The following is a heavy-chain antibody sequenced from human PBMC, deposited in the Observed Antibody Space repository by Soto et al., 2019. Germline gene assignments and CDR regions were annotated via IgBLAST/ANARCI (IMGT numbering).Heavy chain of an antibody. Sequence: PGGSLRLSCSASRFTFSSSTMNWVRQAPGKWLEWVSSISSDSVWMYYAASVKGRFTISRDNAKNSLFLQMSSLRAEDTAVYYCASGSYGDYSDWGQGXLVTVYS. CDR3: ASGSYGDYSD. CDR2: ISSDSVWM. V-gene: IGHV3-21*01. CDR1: RFTFSSST. D-gene: IGHD4-17*01. J-gene: IGHJ4*02.